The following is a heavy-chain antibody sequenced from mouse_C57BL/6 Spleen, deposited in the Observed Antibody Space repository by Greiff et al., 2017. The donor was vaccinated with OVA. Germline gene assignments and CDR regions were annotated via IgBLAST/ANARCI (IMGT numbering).Heavy chain of an antibody. CDR2: INPNYGTT. Sequence: EVQLQQSGPELVKPGASVKISCKASGYSFTDYNMNWVKQSNGKSLEWIGVINPNYGTTSYNQKFKGKATLTVDQSSSTAYMQLTSLPSEDSAVYYGARATTVVAGDYFDYWGQGTTLTVSS. CDR3: ARATTVVAGDYFDY. J-gene: IGHJ2*01. D-gene: IGHD1-1*01. V-gene: IGHV1-39*01. CDR1: GYSFTDYN.